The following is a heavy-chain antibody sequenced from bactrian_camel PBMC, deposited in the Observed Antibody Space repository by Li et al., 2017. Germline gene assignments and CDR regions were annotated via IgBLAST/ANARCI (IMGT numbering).Heavy chain of an antibody. CDR3: ARELVDNPG. J-gene: IGHJ4*01. CDR2: IGSASANSVT. CDR1: GFTFSDSW. D-gene: IGHD7*01. Sequence: HVQLVESGGGLVQPGGTLRLSCAASGFTFSDSWMYWFRQAPGTGLEWVSRIGSASANSVTQYADSVKGRYTISRDNAKNAVYLQMNSLKPEDTAVYYCARELVDNPGWGQGTQVTVS. V-gene: IGHV3S6*01.